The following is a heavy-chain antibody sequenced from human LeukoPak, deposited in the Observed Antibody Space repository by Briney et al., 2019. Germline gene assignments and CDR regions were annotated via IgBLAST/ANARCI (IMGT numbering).Heavy chain of an antibody. CDR1: GYTFTGYY. J-gene: IGHJ6*03. Sequence: ASVKVSCKSSGYTFTGYYMHWVRQAPGQGLEWMGWINPNSGGTNYAQKFQGRVTMTRDTSISTAYMEMSRLRSDDTAVYYCARDRPGANYYYYMDVWGKGTTVTVSS. D-gene: IGHD3-10*01. CDR2: INPNSGGT. CDR3: ARDRPGANYYYYMDV. V-gene: IGHV1-2*02.